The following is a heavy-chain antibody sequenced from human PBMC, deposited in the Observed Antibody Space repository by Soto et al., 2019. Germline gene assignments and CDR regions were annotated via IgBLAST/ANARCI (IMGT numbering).Heavy chain of an antibody. J-gene: IGHJ4*02. V-gene: IGHV1-69*13. Sequence: SVKVSCKASGGTFSSYAISWVRQAPGQGLEWMGGIIPIFGTANYAQKFQGRVTITADESTSTAYMELSSLRSEDTAVYYCARRRGYSGYDLYYFDYWGQGTLVTVSS. CDR2: IIPIFGTA. CDR1: GGTFSSYA. D-gene: IGHD5-12*01. CDR3: ARRRGYSGYDLYYFDY.